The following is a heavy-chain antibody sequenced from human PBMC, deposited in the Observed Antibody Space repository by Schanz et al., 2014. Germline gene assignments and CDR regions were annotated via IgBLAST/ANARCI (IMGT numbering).Heavy chain of an antibody. D-gene: IGHD3-16*02. J-gene: IGHJ4*02. CDR3: ARGGGPSHYDHVWGNFRYTHFDY. Sequence: QLQLQESGSGLVKPSQTLSLTCAVSGGSISSGTYSWSWIRQPPGKGLEWIGYIYHTGTTYYSPPLRSGVPISKAGSKTHFSRNGNSRTAADTAVYYCARGGGPSHYDHVWGNFRYTHFDYWGQGTLVTVSS. CDR2: IYHTGTT. V-gene: IGHV4-30-2*01. CDR1: GGSISSGTYS.